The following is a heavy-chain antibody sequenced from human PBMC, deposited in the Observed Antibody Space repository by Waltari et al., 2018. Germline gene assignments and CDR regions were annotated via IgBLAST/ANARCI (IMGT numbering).Heavy chain of an antibody. J-gene: IGHJ4*02. CDR2: ISSSTNYI. CDR1: GFTFRYYA. CDR3: ARDINSREDY. Sequence: EVQLVESGGGLVKPGGSLRLSCAASGFTFRYYAMTWVRQAPGKGLEWVSSISSSTNYIYYADSVKGRFTISRDNAKNSLYLQMNGLRAEDTAVYYCARDINSREDYWGQGTLVTVSS. V-gene: IGHV3-21*01. D-gene: IGHD1-20*01.